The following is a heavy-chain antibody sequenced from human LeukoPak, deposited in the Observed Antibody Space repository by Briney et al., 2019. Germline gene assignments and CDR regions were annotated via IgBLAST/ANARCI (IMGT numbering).Heavy chain of an antibody. Sequence: GGSLRLSCAASGFTFSSYAMSWVRQAPGKGLEWVSAISGSGGSAYYADSVKGRFTISRDNSKNTLYLQMNSLRAEDTAVYYCAKSRVGYVALDYWGQGTLVTVSS. CDR2: ISGSGGSA. J-gene: IGHJ4*02. V-gene: IGHV3-23*01. CDR3: AKSRVGYVALDY. CDR1: GFTFSSYA. D-gene: IGHD5-12*01.